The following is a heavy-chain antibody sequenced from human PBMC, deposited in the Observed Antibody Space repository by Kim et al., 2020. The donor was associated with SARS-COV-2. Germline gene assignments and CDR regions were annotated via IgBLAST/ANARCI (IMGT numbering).Heavy chain of an antibody. CDR1: GFTFSSYG. CDR3: ARAGDVVVTLDGMDV. V-gene: IGHV3-33*01. CDR2: IWYDGSNK. J-gene: IGHJ6*02. Sequence: GGSLRLSCAASGFTFSSYGMHWVRQAPGKGLEWVAVIWYDGSNKYYADSVKGRFTISRDNSKNTLYLQMNSLRAEDTAVYYCARAGDVVVTLDGMDVWGQGTTVTVSS. D-gene: IGHD2-21*02.